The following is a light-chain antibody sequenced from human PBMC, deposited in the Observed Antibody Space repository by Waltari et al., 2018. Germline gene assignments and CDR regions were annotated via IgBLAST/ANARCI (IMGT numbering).Light chain of an antibody. CDR1: QSVSNSY. V-gene: IGKV3-20*01. CDR3: QQYGSSPHWT. J-gene: IGKJ1*01. Sequence: EIVLTQSPGTLSLSQGERATLSCRASQSVSNSYLAWYQQKPGQAPRLLIYGASSRATGIPDRFSGSGSGTDFTLTLSRLEPEDFAVYYCQQYGSSPHWTFGQGTKVEIK. CDR2: GAS.